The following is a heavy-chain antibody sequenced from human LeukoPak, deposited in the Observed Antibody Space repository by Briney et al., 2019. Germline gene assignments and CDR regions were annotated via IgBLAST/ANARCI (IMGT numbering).Heavy chain of an antibody. Sequence: GASVKVSCKASGGTFSSYAISWVRQAPGQGLEWMGRIIPILGIANYAQKFQGRVTITADKSTSTAYMELSSLRSEDTAVYYCARWTGGSSGYYPLGEYFQHWARAPWSPSPQ. CDR1: GGTFSSYA. D-gene: IGHD3-22*01. CDR3: ARWTGGSSGYYPLGEYFQH. J-gene: IGHJ1*01. V-gene: IGHV1-69*04. CDR2: IIPILGIA.